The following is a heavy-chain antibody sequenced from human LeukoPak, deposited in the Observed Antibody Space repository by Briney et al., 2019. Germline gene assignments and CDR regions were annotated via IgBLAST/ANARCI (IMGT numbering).Heavy chain of an antibody. V-gene: IGHV1-2*02. Sequence: ASVKVSCKASGYTFTGYYMHWVRQAPGQGLEWMGWINPNSGGTNYAQKFQGRVTMTRDTSKNQFSLKLSSVTAADTAVYYCARLSSTWYQDWYFDLWGRGTLVTVSS. J-gene: IGHJ2*01. CDR3: ARLSSTWYQDWYFDL. CDR2: INPNSGGT. CDR1: GYTFTGYY. D-gene: IGHD6-13*01.